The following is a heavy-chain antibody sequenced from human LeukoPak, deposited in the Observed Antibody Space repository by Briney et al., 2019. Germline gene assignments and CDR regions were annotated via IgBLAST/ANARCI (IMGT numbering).Heavy chain of an antibody. J-gene: IGHJ4*02. D-gene: IGHD2-21*02. CDR3: ARHDGGHCGGDCYSFDY. V-gene: IGHV4-59*08. Sequence: SETLSLTCTVSGGSISSYYWSWIRQPPGKGLEWIGYIYYTGSTNYNPSLKSRVTISVDTSKNQFSLKLSSVTAADTAVYYCARHDGGHCGGDCYSFDYWGQGTLVTVSS. CDR2: IYYTGST. CDR1: GGSISSYY.